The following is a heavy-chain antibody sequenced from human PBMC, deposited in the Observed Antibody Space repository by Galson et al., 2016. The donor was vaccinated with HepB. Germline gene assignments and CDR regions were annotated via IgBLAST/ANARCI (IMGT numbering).Heavy chain of an antibody. D-gene: IGHD2-8*02. J-gene: IGHJ4*02. CDR3: VRDLVGVDFDS. Sequence: SLRLSCAASGFTLSDYFMTWIRQAPGKGLEWVAYISSAGSDTIFYAESVKGRFAISRDDAKNSLYLQLNRLRAEDTAVYYCVRDLVGVDFDSWGQGTLVTVSS. CDR1: GFTLSDYF. V-gene: IGHV3-11*04. CDR2: ISSAGSDTI.